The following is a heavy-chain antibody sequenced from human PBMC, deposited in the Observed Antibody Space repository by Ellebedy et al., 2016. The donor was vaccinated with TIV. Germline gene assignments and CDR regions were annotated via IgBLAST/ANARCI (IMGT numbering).Heavy chain of an antibody. D-gene: IGHD4-17*01. CDR3: TRGPDYAKTGF. Sequence: SETLSLTXTVSGGSISYHYWNWLRQPPGKGLEWIGYLYYSGSTNYNPSLKSRVTISVDTSKNQFSLHLSSVTAADAALYYCTRGPDYAKTGFWGQGTLVTVSS. CDR1: GGSISYHY. CDR2: LYYSGST. J-gene: IGHJ4*02. V-gene: IGHV4-59*11.